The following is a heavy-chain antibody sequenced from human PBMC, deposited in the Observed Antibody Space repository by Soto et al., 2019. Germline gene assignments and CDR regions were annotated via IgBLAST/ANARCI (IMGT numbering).Heavy chain of an antibody. Sequence: SLSLSCAASGFPFSRYAMHWVRQAPGKGLEWVAVISYDGSNKYYADFVKGRFIISRDNSKNTLYLQMNSLRAEDTVAYYCANFCPYDSSGYLVHWGQRTLVTVSS. D-gene: IGHD3-22*01. J-gene: IGHJ4*02. CDR2: ISYDGSNK. CDR3: ANFCPYDSSGYLVH. CDR1: GFPFSRYA. V-gene: IGHV3-30*04.